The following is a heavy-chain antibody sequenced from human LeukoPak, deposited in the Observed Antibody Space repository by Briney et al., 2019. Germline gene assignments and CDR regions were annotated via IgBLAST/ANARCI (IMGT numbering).Heavy chain of an antibody. J-gene: IGHJ6*02. D-gene: IGHD2-2*01. CDR3: AREKVRQSGMDV. CDR2: INPNSGGT. Sequence: ASVKVSCKASGYTFTGYYMHWVRQAPGQGREWMGRINPNSGGTNYAQKFQGRVTMTRDTSISTAYMELSRLRSDDTAVYYCAREKVRQSGMDVWGQGTTVTVSS. V-gene: IGHV1-2*06. CDR1: GYTFTGYY.